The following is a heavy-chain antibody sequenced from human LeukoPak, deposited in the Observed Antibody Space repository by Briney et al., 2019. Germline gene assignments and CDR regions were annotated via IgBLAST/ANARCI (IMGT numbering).Heavy chain of an antibody. CDR2: INHSGST. Sequence: SETLSLTCAVYGGSFSGYYWSWIRQPPGKGLEWIGEINHSGSTNYNPSLKSRVTISVDTSKNQFSLKLSSVTAADTAVYYCARHHYDILTGYYYYYMDVWGKGTTVTISS. J-gene: IGHJ6*03. CDR3: ARHHYDILTGYYYYYMDV. V-gene: IGHV4-34*01. CDR1: GGSFSGYY. D-gene: IGHD3-9*01.